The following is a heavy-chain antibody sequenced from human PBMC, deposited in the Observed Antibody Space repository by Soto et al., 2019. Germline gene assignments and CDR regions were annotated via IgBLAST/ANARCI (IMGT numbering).Heavy chain of an antibody. J-gene: IGHJ4*02. D-gene: IGHD6-13*01. V-gene: IGHV1-18*01. CDR1: GYTFTSYG. CDR2: ISTYNVNT. CDR3: ARGSADSDY. Sequence: QVQLVQSGAEVKKPGASVKVSCKASGYTFTSYGISWVRRAPGQGLEWMGWISTYNVNTNYAQKLQGRVTMTTDTSTSTASMELRSLTYDDTAVYYCARGSADSDYWGQGTLVTVSS.